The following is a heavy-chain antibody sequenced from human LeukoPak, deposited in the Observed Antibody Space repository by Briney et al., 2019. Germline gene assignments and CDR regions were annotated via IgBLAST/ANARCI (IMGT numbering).Heavy chain of an antibody. V-gene: IGHV3-7*04. CDR1: GFTFSSYW. CDR2: IKPDGNDQ. CDR3: ARENFQY. J-gene: IGHJ4*02. Sequence: GGSLRLSCAASGFTFSSYWMNWVRQAPGKGLEWVANIKPDGNDQYYVDSVKGRFTISRDNAKNSLYLQMNSLRAEDTAVYYCARENFQYWAQGTLVTVSS.